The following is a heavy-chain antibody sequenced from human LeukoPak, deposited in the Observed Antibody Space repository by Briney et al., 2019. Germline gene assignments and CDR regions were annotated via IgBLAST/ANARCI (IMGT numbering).Heavy chain of an antibody. V-gene: IGHV3-48*01. CDR1: GFTFITYS. J-gene: IGHJ4*02. CDR2: MTGSGSSI. CDR3: AKETSLGEVAAIQDYFDY. Sequence: GGSLRLSCAASGFTFITYSMNWVRQAPGKGLEWVSYMTGSGSSIKYADSVKGRFTISRDNAKNSLYLQMNSLRAEDTAVYYCAKETSLGEVAAIQDYFDYWGQGTLVTVSS. D-gene: IGHD2-15*01.